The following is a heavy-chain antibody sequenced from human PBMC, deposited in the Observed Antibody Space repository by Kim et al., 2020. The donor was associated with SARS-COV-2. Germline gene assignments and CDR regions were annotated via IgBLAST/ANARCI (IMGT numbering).Heavy chain of an antibody. V-gene: IGHV3-11*05. J-gene: IGHJ4*02. D-gene: IGHD6-13*01. Sequence: ANAVKGRITLSRDNAKNSLYLKMNSLGAEDTAVYYCARVSLGSSSWYYFDYWGQGTLVTVSS. CDR3: ARVSLGSSSWYYFDY.